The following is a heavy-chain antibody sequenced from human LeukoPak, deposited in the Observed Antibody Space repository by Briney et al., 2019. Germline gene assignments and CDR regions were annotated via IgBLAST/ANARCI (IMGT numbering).Heavy chain of an antibody. V-gene: IGHV3-21*01. Sequence: PGGPLRLSCAASGFPFSSYSMNWLGQAPGKGLDWVSSISSSSSYIYYEDSLKSRFTISRDNAKNSLYLQMNSLRAEDTAVYYCARDDSPYYDSSRNPFDYWGQGTLVTVSS. CDR1: GFPFSSYS. CDR2: ISSSSSYI. D-gene: IGHD3-22*01. J-gene: IGHJ4*02. CDR3: ARDDSPYYDSSRNPFDY.